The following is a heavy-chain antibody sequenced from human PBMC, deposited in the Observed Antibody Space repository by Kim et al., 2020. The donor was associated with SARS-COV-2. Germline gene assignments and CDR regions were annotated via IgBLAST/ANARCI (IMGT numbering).Heavy chain of an antibody. CDR3: ARGGRYYDWFDP. J-gene: IGHJ5*02. V-gene: IGHV1-3*01. D-gene: IGHD1-26*01. CDR1: GYTFTSYA. CDR2: INAGNGNT. Sequence: ASVKVSCKASGYTFTSYAMHWVRQAPGQRLEWMGWINAGNGNTKYSQKFQGRVTITRDTSASTAYMELSSLRSEDTAVYYCARGGRYYDWFDPWGQGTLVTVSS.